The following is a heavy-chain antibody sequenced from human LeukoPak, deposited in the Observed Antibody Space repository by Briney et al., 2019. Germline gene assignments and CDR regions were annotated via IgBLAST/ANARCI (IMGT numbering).Heavy chain of an antibody. Sequence: ASVKASCKASGYTFTSYAMHWVRQAPGQRLEWKGWINASNGNTKYSQKFQGRVTITRDTSASTAYMELSSLRSEDTAVYYCARGSVVVVAATLDWFDPWGQGTLVTVSS. D-gene: IGHD2-15*01. CDR1: GYTFTSYA. CDR3: ARGSVVVVAATLDWFDP. CDR2: INASNGNT. J-gene: IGHJ5*02. V-gene: IGHV1-3*01.